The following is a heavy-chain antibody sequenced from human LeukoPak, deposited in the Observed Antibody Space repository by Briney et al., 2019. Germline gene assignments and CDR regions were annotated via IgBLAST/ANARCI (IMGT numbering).Heavy chain of an antibody. CDR1: GFTFSGHE. CDR2: ISTTGSTI. CDR3: ARNDVYGDSLPDY. D-gene: IGHD4-17*01. J-gene: IGHJ4*02. Sequence: GGSLRLSCVVSGFTFSGHEMNWVRQAPGKGLEWLSYISTTGSTIYYADSAKGRFTISRDNSKNSLYLQMNSLRAEDTGIYYCARNDVYGDSLPDYWDQGTLVTVSS. V-gene: IGHV3-48*03.